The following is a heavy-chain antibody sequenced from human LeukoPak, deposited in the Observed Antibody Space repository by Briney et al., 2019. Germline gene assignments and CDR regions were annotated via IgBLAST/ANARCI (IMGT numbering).Heavy chain of an antibody. Sequence: GASVKVSCKASGYTFTSYYMHWVRQAPGQGLEWMGIINPSGGSTSYAQKFQGRVTMTRDTSTSTAYMELRSLRSDDTAVYYCARDGDGYNQDGWGQGTLVTVSS. CDR1: GYTFTSYY. D-gene: IGHD5-24*01. CDR3: ARDGDGYNQDG. V-gene: IGHV1-46*01. J-gene: IGHJ4*02. CDR2: INPSGGST.